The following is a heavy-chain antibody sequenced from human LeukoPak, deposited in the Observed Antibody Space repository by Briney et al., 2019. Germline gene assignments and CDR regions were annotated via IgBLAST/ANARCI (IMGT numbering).Heavy chain of an antibody. CDR1: GYTFTIYG. CDR2: INPSGGST. CDR3: ARDPNTHYDILTGFHHFDY. D-gene: IGHD3-9*01. Sequence: GASVKVSCKASGYTFTIYGISWVRQAPGHGLEWMGIINPSGGSTSNAQKFQGRITMTRDTSTSTVYMELSSLRSEDTAVYYCARDPNTHYDILTGFHHFDYWGQGTLVTVSS. J-gene: IGHJ4*02. V-gene: IGHV1-46*01.